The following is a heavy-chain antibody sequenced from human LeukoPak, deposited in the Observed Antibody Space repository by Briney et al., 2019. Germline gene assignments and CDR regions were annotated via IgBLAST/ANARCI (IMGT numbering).Heavy chain of an antibody. V-gene: IGHV3-23*01. CDR2: ISGSGGST. D-gene: IGHD5-18*01. J-gene: IGHJ4*02. CDR3: AKDPGGYSYGSFDY. Sequence: GGSLRLSCAASGFTFDDYGMSWVRQAPGKGLEWVSAISGSGGSTYYADSVKGRFTISRDNSKNTLYLQMNSLRAEDTAVYYCAKDPGGYSYGSFDYWGQGTLVTVSS. CDR1: GFTFDDYG.